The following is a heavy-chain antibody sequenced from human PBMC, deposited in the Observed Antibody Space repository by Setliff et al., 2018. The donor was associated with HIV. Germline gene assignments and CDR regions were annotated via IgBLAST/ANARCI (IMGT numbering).Heavy chain of an antibody. CDR2: IYYSGST. CDR1: GGSMTSSNYY. D-gene: IGHD3-22*01. CDR3: ARGRPDDSVGFGY. Sequence: SETLSLTCTVSGGSMTSSNYYWGWIRQPPGKGLEWIVTIYYSGSTYYNPSLKSRVTISVDTSKNQFSLKLSSVTAADTAVYYCARGRPDDSVGFGYWGQGTLVTVSS. V-gene: IGHV4-39*07. J-gene: IGHJ4*02.